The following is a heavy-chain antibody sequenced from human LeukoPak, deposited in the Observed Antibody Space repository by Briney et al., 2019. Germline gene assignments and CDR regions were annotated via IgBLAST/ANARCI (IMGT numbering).Heavy chain of an antibody. CDR3: ARDLSDSSGYYYEFFDY. D-gene: IGHD3-22*01. V-gene: IGHV3-21*01. J-gene: IGHJ4*02. CDR2: ISSSSSYI. Sequence: GGSLRLSCAASGFTFSSYSMNWVRQAPGKGLEWVSSISSSSSYIYYADLVKGRFTISRDNAKNSLYLQMNSLRAEDTAVYYCARDLSDSSGYYYEFFDYWGQGTLVTVSS. CDR1: GFTFSSYS.